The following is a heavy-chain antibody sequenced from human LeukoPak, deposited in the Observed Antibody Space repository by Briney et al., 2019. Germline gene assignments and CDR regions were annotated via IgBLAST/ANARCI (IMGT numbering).Heavy chain of an antibody. CDR3: GREKDDAFDI. CDR1: GITFSGNY. J-gene: IGHJ3*02. Sequence: GGSLRLSCAASGITFSGNYMNWVRQAPGKGLEWVSVIYSGGSTYYSDSVKGRFTISRDNSKNTLYLQMNSLRAEDTAVYYCGREKDDAFDIWGQGTMVTVSS. CDR2: IYSGGST. V-gene: IGHV3-53*01.